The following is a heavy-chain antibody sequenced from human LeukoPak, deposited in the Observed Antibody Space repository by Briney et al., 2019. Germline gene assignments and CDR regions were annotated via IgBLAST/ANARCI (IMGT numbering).Heavy chain of an antibody. Sequence: SVKVSCKASGGTFSSYAISWVRQAPGQGLEWMGGIIPIFGTANYAQKFQGRVTITTAESTSTAYMELSSLRSEDTAVYYCASRIAAAGTYYYYMDVWGKGTTVTVSS. CDR3: ASRIAAAGTYYYYMDV. V-gene: IGHV1-69*05. CDR2: IIPIFGTA. J-gene: IGHJ6*03. D-gene: IGHD6-13*01. CDR1: GGTFSSYA.